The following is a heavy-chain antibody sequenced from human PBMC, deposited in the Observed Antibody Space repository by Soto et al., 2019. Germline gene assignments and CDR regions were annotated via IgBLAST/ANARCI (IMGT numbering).Heavy chain of an antibody. D-gene: IGHD6-6*01. J-gene: IGHJ4*02. Sequence: SETLSLTCAVYGGSFIDYYWSWIRHPPGKGLEWIGEINHIGGTNYNPSLKSRVTISLDTSKKQFSLKLRSVTAADTAVYYCAGSTRPLKDDFKLGNSSSSYGTHHYWGQGTLVTVSS. CDR3: AGSTRPLKDDFKLGNSSSSYGTHHY. V-gene: IGHV4-34*01. CDR1: GGSFIDYY. CDR2: INHIGGT.